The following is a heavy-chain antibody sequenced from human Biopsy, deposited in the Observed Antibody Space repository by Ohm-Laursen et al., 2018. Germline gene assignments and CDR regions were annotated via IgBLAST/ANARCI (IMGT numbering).Heavy chain of an antibody. CDR3: AKDRYNYTPIGGFSMDV. Sequence: SLRLSCSASGFTINSNYMNWARQAPGKGLEWVSVIYTGDITSYADSVKGRFTISRDNSRDTLYLQMSSLRAEDTAVYYCAKDRYNYTPIGGFSMDVWGQGTTVTVSS. D-gene: IGHD5-24*01. J-gene: IGHJ6*02. CDR2: IYTGDIT. CDR1: GFTINSNY. V-gene: IGHV3-66*02.